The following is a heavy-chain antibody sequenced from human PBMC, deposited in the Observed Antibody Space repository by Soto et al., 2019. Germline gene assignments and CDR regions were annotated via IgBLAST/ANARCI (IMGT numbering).Heavy chain of an antibody. Sequence: SETLSLTCTVSGGSISSGGYYWSWIRQHPGKGLEWIGYIYYSGSTYYNPSLKSRVTISVDTSKNQFSLKLSSVTAADTAAYYCARESDSSGYIRRFDYWGQGTLVTVSS. CDR2: IYYSGST. J-gene: IGHJ4*02. CDR1: GGSISSGGYY. CDR3: ARESDSSGYIRRFDY. D-gene: IGHD3-22*01. V-gene: IGHV4-31*03.